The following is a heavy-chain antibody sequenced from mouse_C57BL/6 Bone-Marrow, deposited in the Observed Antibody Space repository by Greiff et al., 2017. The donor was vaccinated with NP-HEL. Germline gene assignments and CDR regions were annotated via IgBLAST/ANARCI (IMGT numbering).Heavy chain of an antibody. CDR2: IFPGSGSN. V-gene: IGHV1-56*01. J-gene: IGHJ3*01. CDR3: AKAPYYGRDAY. CDR1: GYTFTSHW. D-gene: IGHD1-1*01. Sequence: QVQLQQSGHELVRPGASVKISCKAPGYTFTSHWMQWVRQRPGQGLEWIGEIFPGSGSNYHNEKLKGKATLTVDTSSSTAYMQLSNLTSEDSAVYFCAKAPYYGRDAYWGQGTLVTVSA.